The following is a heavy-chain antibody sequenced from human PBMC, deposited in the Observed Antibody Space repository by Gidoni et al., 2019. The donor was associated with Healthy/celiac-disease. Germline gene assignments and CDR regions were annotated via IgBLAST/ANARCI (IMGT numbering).Heavy chain of an antibody. CDR3: ARGGVSMVRGVTFCMDV. CDR1: VGSFRGYY. Sequence: QVQLQQWGAGLLKPSETLSLTCAVYVGSFRGYYWSWIRQPPGKGLEWIGEITHRGSTNYNASLKSRITILVDTSKNQFSLKLSNVTAADTAVYYCARGGVSMVRGVTFCMDVWGKGTTVTVSS. D-gene: IGHD3-10*01. CDR2: ITHRGST. J-gene: IGHJ6*03. V-gene: IGHV4-34*01.